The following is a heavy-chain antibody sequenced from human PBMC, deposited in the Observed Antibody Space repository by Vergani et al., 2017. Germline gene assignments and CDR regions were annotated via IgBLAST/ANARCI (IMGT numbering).Heavy chain of an antibody. CDR1: GYTFTGYY. Sequence: QVQLVQSGAEVKQPGASVKVSCKASGYTFTGYYMHWVRQAPGQGLEWMGWINPNSGGTNDAQKFQGWVTMTRDTSISTAYMELSRLRSDGTAVYYCARGGQYYYDXSGYYYAVRDYFDYWGQGTLVPVSS. J-gene: IGHJ4*02. CDR2: INPNSGGT. CDR3: ARGGQYYYDXSGYYYAVRDYFDY. V-gene: IGHV1-2*04. D-gene: IGHD3-22*01.